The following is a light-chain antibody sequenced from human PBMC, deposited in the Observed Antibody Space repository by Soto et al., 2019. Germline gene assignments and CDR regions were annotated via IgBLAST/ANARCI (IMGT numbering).Light chain of an antibody. CDR2: EVT. V-gene: IGLV2-14*01. J-gene: IGLJ2*01. CDR3: NSYTNTSAVV. Sequence: QAVLTQPASASGSPGQSIIISCAGTRDDIGAYDYVSWYQQHPVNAPKLVVYEVTNRPSGDSDRFSGSKSGNTASLTISGLRAEVEADYYCNSYTNTSAVVVGGGTKVTVL. CDR1: RDDIGAYDY.